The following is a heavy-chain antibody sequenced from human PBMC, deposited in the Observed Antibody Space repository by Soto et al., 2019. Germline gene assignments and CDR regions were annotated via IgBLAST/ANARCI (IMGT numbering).Heavy chain of an antibody. Sequence: QVQQVQSGAEVKKPGSSVKVSCKASGGTFSSYAISWVRQAPGQGLEWMGGIIPIFGTANYAQKFQGRVTITVDKSTTTAYMELRSLRSEDTAVYYCARATANVVVTKYYCYGMDVWGQGTTVTVSS. CDR3: ARATANVVVTKYYCYGMDV. J-gene: IGHJ6*02. CDR2: IIPIFGTA. V-gene: IGHV1-69*06. CDR1: GGTFSSYA. D-gene: IGHD2-2*01.